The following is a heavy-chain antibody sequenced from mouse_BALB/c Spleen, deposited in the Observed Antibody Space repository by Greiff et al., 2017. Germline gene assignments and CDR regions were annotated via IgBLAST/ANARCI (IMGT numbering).Heavy chain of an antibody. CDR1: GYTFTSYW. CDR3: ARWNYYGYDY. Sequence: QVQLQQPGAELVKPGASVKLSCKASGYTFTSYWMHWVKQRPGQGLEWIGEIDPSDSYTNYNQKFKGKATLTVDKSSSTAYMQLSSLTSEDSAVYYCARWNYYGYDYWGQGTTLTVSA. D-gene: IGHD1-2*01. J-gene: IGHJ2*01. V-gene: IGHV1-69*02. CDR2: IDPSDSYT.